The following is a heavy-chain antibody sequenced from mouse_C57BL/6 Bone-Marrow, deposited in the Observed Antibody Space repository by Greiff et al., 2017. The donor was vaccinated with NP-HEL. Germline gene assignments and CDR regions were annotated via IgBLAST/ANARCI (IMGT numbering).Heavy chain of an antibody. CDR2: ISDGGSYT. D-gene: IGHD1-2*01. Sequence: EVHLVESGGGLVKPGGSLKLSCAASGFTFSSYAMSWVRQTPEKRLEWVATISDGGSYTYYPDNVKGRFTISRDNAKNNLYLQLSHLKSEDTAMYYCAREVLRPYYFDYWGQGTTLTVSS. CDR3: AREVLRPYYFDY. CDR1: GFTFSSYA. V-gene: IGHV5-4*01. J-gene: IGHJ2*01.